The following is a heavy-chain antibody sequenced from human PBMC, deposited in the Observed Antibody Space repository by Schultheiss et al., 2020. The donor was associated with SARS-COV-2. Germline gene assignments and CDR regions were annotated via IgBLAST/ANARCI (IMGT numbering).Heavy chain of an antibody. J-gene: IGHJ5*02. CDR2: INHSGST. D-gene: IGHD2-15*01. V-gene: IGHV4-34*01. CDR1: GGSFSGYY. Sequence: GSLRLSCAVYGGSFSGYYWSWIRQPPGKGLEWIGEINHSGSTNYNPSLKSRVTISVDTSKNQFSLKLSSVTAADTAVYYCARGLGVAWFDPWGQGTLVTVSS. CDR3: ARGLGVAWFDP.